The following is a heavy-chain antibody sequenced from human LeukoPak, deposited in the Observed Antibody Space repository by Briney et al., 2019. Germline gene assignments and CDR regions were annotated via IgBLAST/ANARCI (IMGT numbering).Heavy chain of an antibody. V-gene: IGHV4-4*02. CDR2: IYHSGAT. Sequence: ASGTLSLTCAVSGAFITNSHWWSWARQPPGKGLEWIGEIYHSGATNYNPSLQSRVTMSVDKSKNQFSLKLSSVTAADTAVYYCATYFYGEYGSYYFDYWGQGTLVTVS. J-gene: IGHJ4*02. D-gene: IGHD4-17*01. CDR3: ATYFYGEYGSYYFDY. CDR1: GAFITNSHW.